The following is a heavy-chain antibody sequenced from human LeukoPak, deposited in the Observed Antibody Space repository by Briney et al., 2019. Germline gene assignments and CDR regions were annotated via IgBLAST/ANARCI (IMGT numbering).Heavy chain of an antibody. D-gene: IGHD2-15*01. CDR2: IRYDGSNK. Sequence: PGGSLRLSCAASGFTFSSYGMHWVRQAPGKGLEWVAFIRYDGSNKYYADSVKGRFTISRDNSKNTLYLQMNSLRAEDTAVYYCAKGPRYCSGGSCYGPDYWGQGTLVTVSS. CDR1: GFTFSSYG. V-gene: IGHV3-30*02. CDR3: AKGPRYCSGGSCYGPDY. J-gene: IGHJ4*02.